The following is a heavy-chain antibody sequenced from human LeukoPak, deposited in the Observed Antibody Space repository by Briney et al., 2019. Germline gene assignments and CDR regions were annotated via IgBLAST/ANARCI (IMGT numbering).Heavy chain of an antibody. CDR2: ISYDGSNK. CDR3: ARANCEYDSSGDYFMVY. D-gene: IGHD3-22*01. J-gene: IGHJ4*02. Sequence: GGCLRLSWAASGFTFSSYDMHWVRQAPGKGLEWEAVISYDGSNKYYADSVKGRFTISRDNSKNTVYVQMNSLRAEDTAVYYCARANCEYDSSGDYFMVYWGQGTLVTVSS. CDR1: GFTFSSYD. V-gene: IGHV3-30-3*01.